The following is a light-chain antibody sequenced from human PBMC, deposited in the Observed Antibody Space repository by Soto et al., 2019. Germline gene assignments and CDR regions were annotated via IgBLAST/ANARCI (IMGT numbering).Light chain of an antibody. CDR2: GAS. V-gene: IGKV3-20*01. CDR1: QSVDSSY. CDR3: QQYGSSLFT. Sequence: EIVLTQSPGTLSLSPGERATLSCRASQSVDSSYLAWYQQKPCQAPRLLIYGASSRATGIPDRFSGSGSGTDFTLTISRLEPEDFAVYYCQQYGSSLFTFGPGTKVDVK. J-gene: IGKJ3*01.